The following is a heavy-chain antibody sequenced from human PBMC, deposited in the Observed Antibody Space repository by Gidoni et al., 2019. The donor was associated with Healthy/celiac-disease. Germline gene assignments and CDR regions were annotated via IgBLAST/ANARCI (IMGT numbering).Heavy chain of an antibody. CDR1: GFTFSRYA. V-gene: IGHV3-30*04. CDR2: ISYDGSNK. CDR3: ARDYYDSSGYYGPFDY. D-gene: IGHD3-22*01. Sequence: QVQLVESGGGVVQPGRSLRLSCAASGFTFSRYAMHWVRQAPGKGLEWVAVISYDGSNKYYADSVKGRFTISRDNSKNTLYLKMNSLRAEDTAVYYCARDYYDSSGYYGPFDYWGQGTLVTVSS. J-gene: IGHJ4*02.